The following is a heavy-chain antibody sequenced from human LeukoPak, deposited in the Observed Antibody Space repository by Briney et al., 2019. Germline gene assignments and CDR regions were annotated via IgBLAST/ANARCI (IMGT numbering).Heavy chain of an antibody. CDR3: AKALTGNYAFDI. Sequence: PGGSLRLSCAASGFTFSDYSMNWVRQAPGKGLEWVAVISYDGSNKYYADSVKGRFTISRDNSKNTLYLQMNSLRAEDTAVYYCAKALTGNYAFDIWGQGTMVTVSS. V-gene: IGHV3-30*18. CDR2: ISYDGSNK. CDR1: GFTFSDYS. D-gene: IGHD1-20*01. J-gene: IGHJ3*02.